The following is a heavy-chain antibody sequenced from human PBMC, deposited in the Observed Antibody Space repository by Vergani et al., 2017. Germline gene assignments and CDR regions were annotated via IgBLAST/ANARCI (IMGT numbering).Heavy chain of an antibody. CDR2: IYPDDSDT. CDR1: GYIFTTYW. D-gene: IGHD5-12*01. CDR3: TGAYTGYDPFDY. V-gene: IGHV5-51*01. Sequence: EVQLVQSEAEVRKPGESLKISCKGSGYIFTTYWIAWVRQMPGRGLEWMGIIYPDDSDTRYSPSFQGQVTISVDKSISAAYLQWSSLKASDTAIYYCTGAYTGYDPFDYWGQGTLVTVSS. J-gene: IGHJ4*02.